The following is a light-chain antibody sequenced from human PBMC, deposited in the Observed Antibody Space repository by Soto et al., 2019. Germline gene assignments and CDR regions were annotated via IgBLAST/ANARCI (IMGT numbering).Light chain of an antibody. V-gene: IGLV2-8*01. CDR2: EVS. J-gene: IGLJ2*01. CDR3: SSYAGSNNVV. CDR1: SSDVGGYNY. Sequence: QSALTQPPSASGSPGQSVTISCTGTSSDVGGYNYVSWHQQHPDKAPKLMIYEVSKRPSGVPDRFSGSKSVNTASLTVSGLQAEDEADYYCSSYAGSNNVVFGGGTKLTVL.